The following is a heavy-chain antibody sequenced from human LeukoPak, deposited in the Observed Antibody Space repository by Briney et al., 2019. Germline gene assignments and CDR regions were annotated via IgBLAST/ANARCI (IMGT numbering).Heavy chain of an antibody. D-gene: IGHD1-26*01. J-gene: IGHJ6*02. CDR3: ARDGKISPYSGMDV. CDR2: IYYTGST. V-gene: IGHV4-59*01. Sequence: PSETLSLTCTVSGDSMSYYYWSWIRQPRGKGLEWVGYIYYTGSTDYNPSLKSRVSISVDTSKNQFSLKLSSVTPADTAVYFCARDGKISPYSGMDVWGQGTTVTVSS. CDR1: GDSMSYYY.